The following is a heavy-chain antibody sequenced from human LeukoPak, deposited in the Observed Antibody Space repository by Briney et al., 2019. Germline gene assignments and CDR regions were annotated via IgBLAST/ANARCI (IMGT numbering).Heavy chain of an antibody. D-gene: IGHD5-18*01. J-gene: IGHJ4*02. V-gene: IGHV4-34*01. CDR2: INHSGST. Sequence: PSETLSLTCAVYGGSFSGYYWSWIRQPPGKGLEWIGEINHSGSTNYNPSLKSRVTISVDTSKNQFSLKLSTVTAADTAVYYCARGLRSWIRDPFDYWGQGTLVTVSS. CDR1: GGSFSGYY. CDR3: ARGLRSWIRDPFDY.